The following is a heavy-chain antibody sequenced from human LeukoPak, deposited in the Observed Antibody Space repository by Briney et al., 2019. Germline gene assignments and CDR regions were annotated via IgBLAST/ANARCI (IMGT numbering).Heavy chain of an antibody. CDR2: ISSSGSTI. CDR3: ARESAGYCTNGVCYLFDY. J-gene: IGHJ4*02. D-gene: IGHD2-8*01. V-gene: IGHV3-48*03. CDR1: GFTFRSYE. Sequence: PGGSLRLSCAASGFTFRSYEMNWARQAPGKGLEWVSYISSSGSTIYYADAVKGRFTISRDNAKNSLYRQMNSLRGEDTAVYYCARESAGYCTNGVCYLFDYWGQGTLVTVSS.